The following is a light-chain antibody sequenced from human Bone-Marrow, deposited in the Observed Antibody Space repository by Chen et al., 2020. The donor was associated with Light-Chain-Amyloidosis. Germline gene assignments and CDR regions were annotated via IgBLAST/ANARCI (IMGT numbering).Light chain of an antibody. Sequence: SSELTHPHSVSVSPRQTDRISRPGDDLRTKYAYWRQQKPGQAPVLVIHRDTERPSGISERFSGSSSGTTATLTISGVQAEDEADYHCQSADSSGTYEVIFGGGTKLTVL. J-gene: IGLJ2*01. CDR3: QSADSSGTYEVI. CDR1: DLRTKY. CDR2: RDT. V-gene: IGLV3-25*03.